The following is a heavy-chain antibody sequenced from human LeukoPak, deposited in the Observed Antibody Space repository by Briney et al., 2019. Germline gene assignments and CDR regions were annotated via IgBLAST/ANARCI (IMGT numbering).Heavy chain of an antibody. CDR3: ARNWDDYGGD. J-gene: IGHJ4*02. D-gene: IGHD4-23*01. CDR1: GGSISSGNYY. CDR2: IYYSGST. Sequence: SQTLSLTCTVSGGSISSGNYYWSWIRQPPGKGVEWIGYIYYSGSTNYNPSLKSRLTISVDTSKNQFSLKLSSVTAADTAVYYCARNWDDYGGDWGQGTLVTVSS. V-gene: IGHV4-61*01.